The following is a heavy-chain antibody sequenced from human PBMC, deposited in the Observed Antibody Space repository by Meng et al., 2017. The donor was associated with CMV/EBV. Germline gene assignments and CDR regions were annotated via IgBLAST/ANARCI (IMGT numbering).Heavy chain of an antibody. J-gene: IGHJ4*02. CDR2: IYYSGST. CDR1: GGSISSSSYY. D-gene: IGHD3-10*01. Sequence: RLQLQESGPGLVKPSETLSLTCTGSGGSISSSSYYWGWIRQPPGKGLEWIGSIYYSGSTYYNPSLKSRVTISVDTSKNQFSLKLSSVTAADTAVYYCARDRRGFLDYWGQGTLVTVSS. V-gene: IGHV4-39*06. CDR3: ARDRRGFLDY.